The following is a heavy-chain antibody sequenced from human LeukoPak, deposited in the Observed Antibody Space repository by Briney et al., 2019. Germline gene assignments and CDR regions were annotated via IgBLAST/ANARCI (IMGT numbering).Heavy chain of an antibody. CDR3: ARVEWRYCSSTSCYIFDY. D-gene: IGHD2-2*02. CDR2: IYTSGST. Sequence: SETLSLTRTVCGVSLCIVSYYGSWIRQPAGKGLGWIGPIYTSGSTNYNPSLKSRVTKSVDPYKSQFSLKLSSVTAADTAVYYCARVEWRYCSSTSCYIFDYWGQGTLVTVSS. V-gene: IGHV4-61*02. J-gene: IGHJ4*02. CDR1: GVSLCIVSYY.